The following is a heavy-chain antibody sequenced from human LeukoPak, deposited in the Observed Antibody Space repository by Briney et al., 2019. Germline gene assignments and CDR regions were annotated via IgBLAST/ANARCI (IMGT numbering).Heavy chain of an antibody. CDR1: GGSISSSTYY. D-gene: IGHD3-9*01. J-gene: IGHJ4*02. Sequence: SETLSLTCTVSGGSISSSTYYWGWIRQPPGKGLGWIGSVYYTGSTYYNPSLKSRITILLDTSKNQISLKLSSVTAADTAVYYCSRGSYDILTGYSTLGEYWGQGTLVTVSS. CDR2: VYYTGST. V-gene: IGHV4-39*01. CDR3: SRGSYDILTGYSTLGEY.